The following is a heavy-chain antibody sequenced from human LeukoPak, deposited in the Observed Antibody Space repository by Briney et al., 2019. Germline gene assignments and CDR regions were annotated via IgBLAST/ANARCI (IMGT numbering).Heavy chain of an antibody. J-gene: IGHJ4*02. V-gene: IGHV3-7*05. CDR3: VLAEIGRGGIDY. CDR2: IEPDGNEK. Sequence: PGGSLRLSCAASGFTFIGSAMHWVRPASGGGREWVVNIEPDGNEKYYVDSVKGRFTISRDNAQSTLYLQLDSLRADDTAVYYCVLAEIGRGGIDYWGQGTLVTVSS. D-gene: IGHD2-15*01. CDR1: GFTFIGSA.